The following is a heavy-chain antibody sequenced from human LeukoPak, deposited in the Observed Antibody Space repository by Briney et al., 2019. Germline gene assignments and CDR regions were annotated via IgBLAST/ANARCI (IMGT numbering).Heavy chain of an antibody. V-gene: IGHV4-39*01. CDR3: ARQMNTVTADY. J-gene: IGHJ4*02. Sequence: PSETLSLTCTVSGVSLSSSTYYWGWIRQPPEKGLEWIGSIFYSGSTYYNPSLNSRVTISIDTSKNQFSLRLSSVTAADTAVYYCARQMNTVTADYWGQGTLVTVSS. CDR2: IFYSGST. CDR1: GVSLSSSTYY. D-gene: IGHD4-17*01.